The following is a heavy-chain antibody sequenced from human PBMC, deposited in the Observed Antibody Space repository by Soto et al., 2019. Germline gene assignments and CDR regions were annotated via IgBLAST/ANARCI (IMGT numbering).Heavy chain of an antibody. CDR1: GFTFRTYG. CDR3: ARGRVDGGELDL. J-gene: IGHJ4*02. D-gene: IGHD1-26*01. CDR2: IWYDASNK. Sequence: SLRRSCAASGFTFRTYGMYWVRQAPGKGLEWVAVIWYDASNKYYADSVKGRFTISRDNSENTLYLQMNSLRAEDTAVYYCARGRVDGGELDLWGQGTLVTVSS. V-gene: IGHV3-33*01.